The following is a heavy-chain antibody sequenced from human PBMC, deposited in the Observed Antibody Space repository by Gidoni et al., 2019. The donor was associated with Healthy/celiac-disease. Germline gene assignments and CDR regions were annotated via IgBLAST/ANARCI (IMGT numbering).Heavy chain of an antibody. Sequence: EVQLVESGGGLVQPGRSLRLSCAASGFTFDDYAMHWVRQAPGKGLEGVSGISWNSGSIGYADSVKGRFTISRDNAKNSLYLQMNSLRAEDTALYYCAKDAETTYYYDSSGYYRYFDYWGQGTLVTVSS. D-gene: IGHD3-22*01. V-gene: IGHV3-9*01. CDR3: AKDAETTYYYDSSGYYRYFDY. CDR2: ISWNSGSI. J-gene: IGHJ4*02. CDR1: GFTFDDYA.